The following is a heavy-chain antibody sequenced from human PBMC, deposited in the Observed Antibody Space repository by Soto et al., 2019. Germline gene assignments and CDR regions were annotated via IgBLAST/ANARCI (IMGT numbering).Heavy chain of an antibody. CDR1: GFTVSSNY. CDR2: IYSGGST. V-gene: IGHV3-53*01. CDR3: ASVTSGSYYNHY. J-gene: IGHJ4*02. D-gene: IGHD1-26*01. Sequence: HPGGSLRLSCAASGFTVSSNYMSWVRQAPGKGLEWVSVIYSGGSTYYADSVKGRFTISRDNSKNTLYLQMNSLRAEDTAVYYCASVTSGSYYNHYWSQGALVTVSS.